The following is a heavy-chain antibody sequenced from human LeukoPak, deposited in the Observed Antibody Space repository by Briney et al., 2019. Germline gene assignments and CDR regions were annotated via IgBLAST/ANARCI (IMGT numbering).Heavy chain of an antibody. Sequence: GGSLRLSCEASGFTFSSYWMSWVRQAPGKGLEWVANIRDDGGEIYYVDSVRGRFTISRDNAKSSLFLQMNSLRAEDAAVYYCARDKPRGSYYGSIFDSWGQGTLVTVSS. CDR3: ARDKPRGSYYGSIFDS. CDR2: IRDDGGEI. V-gene: IGHV3-7*01. CDR1: GFTFSSYW. D-gene: IGHD1-26*01. J-gene: IGHJ4*02.